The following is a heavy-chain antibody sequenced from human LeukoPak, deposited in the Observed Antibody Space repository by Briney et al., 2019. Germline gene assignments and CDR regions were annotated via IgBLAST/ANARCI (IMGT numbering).Heavy chain of an antibody. CDR3: ATEGLGSGRWFGY. Sequence: SETLTLTCAVSGGSISSYCWTWIRQRAGKGLEWIGRVYTNGNTDYNSSLKSRLTMSLDTSNNQVSLNLNSVTAADTAVYYCATEGLGSGRWFGYWGQGTLVTVSS. D-gene: IGHD6-25*01. V-gene: IGHV4-4*07. CDR2: VYTNGNT. CDR1: GGSISSYC. J-gene: IGHJ4*02.